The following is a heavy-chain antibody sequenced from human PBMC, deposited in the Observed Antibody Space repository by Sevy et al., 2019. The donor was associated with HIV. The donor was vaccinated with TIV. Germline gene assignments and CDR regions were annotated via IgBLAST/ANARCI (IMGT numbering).Heavy chain of an antibody. D-gene: IGHD1-26*01. CDR2: IIRIFGTT. J-gene: IGHJ3*01. V-gene: IGHV1-69*06. CDR1: GGTFNSYG. Sequence: ASVKVSCKASGGTFNSYGINWVRQAPGQGLEWMGGIIRIFGTTNYAQKFQGRVTITADKSTSTVHMELSSLRSEDTAEYYCALDTNAYDLWGQGTMVTVSS. CDR3: ALDTNAYDL.